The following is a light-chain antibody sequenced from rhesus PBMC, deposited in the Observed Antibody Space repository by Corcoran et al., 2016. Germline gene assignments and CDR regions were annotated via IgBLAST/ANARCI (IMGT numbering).Light chain of an antibody. V-gene: IGKV1-43*02. CDR1: QGLGNY. CDR2: DAS. CDR3: LQFNSDPFT. J-gene: IGKJ2*01. Sequence: DIQMTQSPSSLSASVGDRVTIPCRASQGLGNYLSWYQPKPGKAPKLLIYDASTLQRGVPSRFSGSGSGTDFTLSITSLQPEDFATYFCLQFNSDPFTFGPGTKVEIK.